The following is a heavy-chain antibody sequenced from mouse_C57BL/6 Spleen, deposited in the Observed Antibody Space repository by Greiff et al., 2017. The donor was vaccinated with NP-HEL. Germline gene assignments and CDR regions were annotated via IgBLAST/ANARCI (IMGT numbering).Heavy chain of an antibody. V-gene: IGHV1-82*01. J-gene: IGHJ1*03. Sequence: QVHVKQSGPELVKPGASVKISCKASGYAFSSSWMNWVKQRPGKGLEWIGRIYPGDGDTNYNGKFKGKATLTADKSSSTAYMQLSSLTSEDSAVYFCAEDYGSSPDVWGTGTTVTVSS. D-gene: IGHD1-1*01. CDR2: IYPGDGDT. CDR1: GYAFSSSW. CDR3: AEDYGSSPDV.